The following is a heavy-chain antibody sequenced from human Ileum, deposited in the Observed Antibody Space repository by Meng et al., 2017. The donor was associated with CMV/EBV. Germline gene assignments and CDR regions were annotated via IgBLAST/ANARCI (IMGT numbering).Heavy chain of an antibody. CDR3: VRIMNTGINGRGWFDV. J-gene: IGHJ5*01. CDR1: GFSIDSSTFY. D-gene: IGHD3-16*01. Sequence: GSLRLSCTVSGFSIDSSTFYWGWLRQPPGQGLEWIGSVSYTGDTYYNASLRSRVTMSVDTSQSQFFLKVNSVTAADTAVYSCVRIMNTGINGRGWFDVWGQGVLVTGSS. V-gene: IGHV4-39*07. CDR2: VSYTGDT.